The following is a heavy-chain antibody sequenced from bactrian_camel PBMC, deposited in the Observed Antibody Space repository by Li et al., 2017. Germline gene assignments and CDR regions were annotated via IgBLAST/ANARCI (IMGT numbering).Heavy chain of an antibody. V-gene: IGHV3S1*01. CDR1: GFTFSNYR. CDR2: INRGGGTT. Sequence: VQLVESGGGLVQPGGSLRLSCAASGFTFSNYRMYWLRQAPGKGLEWVSTINRGGGTTQYSGSVKGRFTISRDNAKNTLYLQLNSLKTEDMAMYYCIRLGVAGLTLLTGARGPRSPSP. CDR3: IRLGVAGLTLLT. J-gene: IGHJ6*01. D-gene: IGHD6*01.